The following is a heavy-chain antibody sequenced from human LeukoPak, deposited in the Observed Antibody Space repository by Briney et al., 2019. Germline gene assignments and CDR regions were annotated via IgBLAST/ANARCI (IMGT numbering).Heavy chain of an antibody. CDR1: GYSFILYG. CDR3: AKVAKYYYGSETYFFFED. Sequence: GASVKVSCKTSGYSFILYGISWVRQAPGQGLEWMGGIIPIFGTANYAQKFQGRVTITADKSTSTAYMELSSLRSEDTAVYYCAKVAKYYYGSETYFFFEDWGQGTLVTVSS. D-gene: IGHD3-10*01. J-gene: IGHJ4*02. V-gene: IGHV1-69*06. CDR2: IIPIFGTA.